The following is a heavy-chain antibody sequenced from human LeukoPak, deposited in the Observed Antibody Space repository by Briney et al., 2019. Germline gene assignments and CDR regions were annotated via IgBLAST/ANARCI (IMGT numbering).Heavy chain of an antibody. CDR2: IDSDGSST. J-gene: IGHJ4*02. CDR3: AKGGRGLVDY. D-gene: IGHD3-16*01. CDR1: GFTFSSYW. Sequence: PGGSLRLSCAASGFTFSSYWMHWVRQAPGKGLVWVSRIDSDGSSTTYADSVKGRFTISRDNAKNTLYLQLNSLRAEDTAVYYCAKGGRGLVDYWGQGTLVIVSS. V-gene: IGHV3-74*01.